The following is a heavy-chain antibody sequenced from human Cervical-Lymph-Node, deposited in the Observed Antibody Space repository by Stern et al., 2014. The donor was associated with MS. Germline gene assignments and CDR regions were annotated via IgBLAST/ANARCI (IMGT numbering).Heavy chain of an antibody. D-gene: IGHD1-14*01. J-gene: IGHJ4*02. CDR3: ARQTTAWASDV. V-gene: IGHV5-51*01. CDR2: IYPGASEN. Sequence: EVQLVESGAELIRPGESLKISCKGSGFTFSIYWIDWVRQTPGKGLEWMGVIYPGASENRYRPSFNGRVTMAADKSTSTAYLQWISLNASDTAMYFCARQTTAWASDVWGQGTLVTVSS. CDR1: GFTFSIYW.